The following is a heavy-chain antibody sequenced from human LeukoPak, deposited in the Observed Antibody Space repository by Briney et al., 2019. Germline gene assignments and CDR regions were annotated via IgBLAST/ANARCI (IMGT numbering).Heavy chain of an antibody. CDR3: AKGITYDSLDF. CDR2: ISGSRGNT. V-gene: IGHV3-23*01. D-gene: IGHD3-10*01. CDR1: GFTFSTYA. J-gene: IGHJ4*02. Sequence: GXLRLSCAASGFTFSTYAMTWVRQAPGKGLEWVSSISGSRGNTFYSDSVKGRFTISRDNSKDTLYLQMNSLRAEDTAVYYCAKGITYDSLDFWGQGTLVTVSS.